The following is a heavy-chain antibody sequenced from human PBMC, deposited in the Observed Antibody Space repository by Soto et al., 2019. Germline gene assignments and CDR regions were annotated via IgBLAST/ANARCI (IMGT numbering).Heavy chain of an antibody. CDR2: MNPISANA. J-gene: IGHJ4*02. CDR3: ARVTISRMDIIPY. D-gene: IGHD3-3*01. V-gene: IGHV1-8*01. Sequence: QVQLVQSGAEVKKPGASVKVSCRVSGDRFTSHDINWVRQATGQGLEWMGWMNPISANAGYAQKFQGRLTMTRDISLNTAYMELRSLTSEDTAVYYCARVTISRMDIIPYWGLGTLVTVSS. CDR1: GDRFTSHD.